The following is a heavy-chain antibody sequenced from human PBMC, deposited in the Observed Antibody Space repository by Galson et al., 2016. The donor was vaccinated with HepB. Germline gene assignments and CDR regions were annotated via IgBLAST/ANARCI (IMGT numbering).Heavy chain of an antibody. J-gene: IGHJ6*02. CDR1: GFTFSSYG. D-gene: IGHD1-26*01. CDR3: AKGGELRGVYYYYGMDV. CDR2: IWYDGSNK. Sequence: SLRLSCAASGFTFSSYGMHWVRQAPGKGLEWVAVIWYDGSNKYYADSVKGRFTISRDNSKNTLYMQMNSLRAEDTAAYYCAKGGELRGVYYYYGMDVWGQGTTVTGSS. V-gene: IGHV3-33*03.